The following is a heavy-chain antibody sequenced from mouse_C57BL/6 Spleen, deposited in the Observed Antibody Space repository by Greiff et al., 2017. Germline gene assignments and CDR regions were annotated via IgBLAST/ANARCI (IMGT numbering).Heavy chain of an antibody. CDR3: ARGYYDYDVGFAY. CDR1: GYTFTSYD. D-gene: IGHD2-4*01. CDR2: IYPRDGST. V-gene: IGHV1-85*01. Sequence: QVQLKESGPELVKPGASVKLSCKASGYTFTSYDINWVKQRPGQGLEWIGWIYPRDGSTKYNEKFKGKATLTVDTSSSTAYMELHSLTSEDSAVYFCARGYYDYDVGFAYWGQGTLVTVSA. J-gene: IGHJ3*01.